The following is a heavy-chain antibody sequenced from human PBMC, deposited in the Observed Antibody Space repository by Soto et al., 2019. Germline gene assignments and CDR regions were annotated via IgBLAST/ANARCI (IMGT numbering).Heavy chain of an antibody. J-gene: IGHJ6*02. V-gene: IGHV1-69*06. D-gene: IGHD2-2*01. CDR1: GGTFSSYA. CDR2: IIPIFGTA. CDR3: AREGSGQYQLPIYYYYYGMDV. Sequence: QVQLVQSGAEVKKPGSSVKVSCKASGGTFSSYAISWVRQAPGQGLEWMGGIIPIFGTANYAQKFQGRVTITADKSTSTAYMELSSLRSEDTAVYYCAREGSGQYQLPIYYYYYGMDVWGQGTTVTVSS.